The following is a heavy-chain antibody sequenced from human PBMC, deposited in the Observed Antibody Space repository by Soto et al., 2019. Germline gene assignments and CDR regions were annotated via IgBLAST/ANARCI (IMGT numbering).Heavy chain of an antibody. D-gene: IGHD5-18*01. J-gene: IGHJ4*02. Sequence: QVQLVESGGGVVQPGRSLRLSCAASGFTFSSYAMHWVRQAPGKGLEWVAVISYDGSNKYYADSVKGRFTISRDNSKNTLYLKMNSLRAEDTAVYYWAREMYPLATALDYWGQGTLVTVSS. CDR2: ISYDGSNK. CDR3: AREMYPLATALDY. CDR1: GFTFSSYA. V-gene: IGHV3-30-3*01.